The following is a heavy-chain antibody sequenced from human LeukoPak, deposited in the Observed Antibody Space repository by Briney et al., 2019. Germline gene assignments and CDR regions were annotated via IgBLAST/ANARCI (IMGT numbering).Heavy chain of an antibody. CDR1: GGSISSGDYY. CDR2: IYYSGST. CDR3: ASSVVTPSPAFDY. Sequence: SQTLSLTCTVSGGSISSGDYYWSWIRQPPGKGLEWIGYIYYSGSTYYNPSLKSRVTISVDTSKNQFSLKLSSVTAADTAVYYYASSVVTPSPAFDYWGQGTLVTVSS. J-gene: IGHJ4*02. D-gene: IGHD4-23*01. V-gene: IGHV4-30-4*01.